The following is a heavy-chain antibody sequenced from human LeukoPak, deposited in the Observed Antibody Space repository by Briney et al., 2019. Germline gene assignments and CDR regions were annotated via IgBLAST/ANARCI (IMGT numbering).Heavy chain of an antibody. CDR3: ARERLGYCSSTSCYIDYYYYYMDV. D-gene: IGHD2-2*02. CDR1: GGSFSGYY. J-gene: IGHJ6*03. Sequence: SETLSLTCAVYGGSFSGYYWSWIRQPPGKGLEWIGEISHSGSTNYNPSLKSRVTISVDTSKNQFSLKLSSVTAADTAVYYCARERLGYCSSTSCYIDYYYYYMDVWGKGTTVTVSS. V-gene: IGHV4-34*01. CDR2: ISHSGST.